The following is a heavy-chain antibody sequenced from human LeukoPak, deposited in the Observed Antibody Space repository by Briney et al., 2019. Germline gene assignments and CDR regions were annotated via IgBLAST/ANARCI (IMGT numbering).Heavy chain of an antibody. V-gene: IGHV3-7*01. D-gene: IGHD2-15*01. CDR3: ASTFPYCSEDDCAV. Sequence: GGSLRLSCAASGFTFSSYAMSWVRQSPGKGLEWVANVNPGGSIQNYVDSVKGRFTISRDNAKNSLYLQVNNLRVEDTAVYYCASTFPYCSEDDCAVGGQGTLVTVSS. CDR2: VNPGGSIQ. J-gene: IGHJ1*01. CDR1: GFTFSSYA.